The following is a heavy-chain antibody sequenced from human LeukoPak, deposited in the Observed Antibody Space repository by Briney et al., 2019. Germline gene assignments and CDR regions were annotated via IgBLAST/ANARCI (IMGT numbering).Heavy chain of an antibody. CDR3: AKPIAKNTAPDY. J-gene: IGHJ4*02. CDR1: GFTFSNYA. D-gene: IGHD5-18*01. CDR2: VSDSGANT. V-gene: IGHV3-23*01. Sequence: GGSLRLSCAASGFTFSNYAMSWVRQAPGKGLEWVSAVSDSGANTYYADSVKGRFTISRDNSKNTLFLQMNSLRVEDTAVYYCAKPIAKNTAPDYWGQGTLVTVSS.